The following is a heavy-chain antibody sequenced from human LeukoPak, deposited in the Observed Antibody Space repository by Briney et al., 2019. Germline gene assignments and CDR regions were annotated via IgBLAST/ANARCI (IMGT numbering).Heavy chain of an antibody. CDR1: GGSIRSSYYY. CDR3: ARWFYYDSSGYYSPL. J-gene: IGHJ4*02. V-gene: IGHV4-39*07. CDR2: IYDSGST. D-gene: IGHD3-22*01. Sequence: SETLSLTCTVSGGSIRSSYYYWGWIRQPPGKGLEWIGSIYDSGSTYYNPSLKSRVTISVDTSKNQFSLRLSSVTAADTAVYYCARWFYYDSSGYYSPLWGQGTLVTVSS.